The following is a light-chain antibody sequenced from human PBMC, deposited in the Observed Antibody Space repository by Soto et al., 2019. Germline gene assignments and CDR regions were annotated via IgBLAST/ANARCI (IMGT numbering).Light chain of an antibody. CDR1: QNIASF. J-gene: IGKJ1*01. CDR2: GAS. Sequence: DIQVTQSPSSLSASLGDRVTITCRTSQNIASFLNWFQHKPGRAPKLLISGASILQTGVPSRFSGSGSGTSFSLTITSLQPEDFAAYYCPQSYTPPPTFGQGTRVQIK. CDR3: PQSYTPPPT. V-gene: IGKV1-39*01.